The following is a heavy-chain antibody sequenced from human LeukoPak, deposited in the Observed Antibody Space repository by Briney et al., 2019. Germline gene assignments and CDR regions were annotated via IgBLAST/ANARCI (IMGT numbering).Heavy chain of an antibody. D-gene: IGHD2-2*01. J-gene: IGHJ4*02. Sequence: GESLKISCKGSGYSFTTNWLGWVRQMPGKGLESMGIIFPGDSDTRYTPPFQGQVIISDDKSTGTVYLQWTSLKASDTAIYYCARLECSSTTCPFAYWGQGTLVTVFS. CDR1: GYSFTTNW. CDR3: ARLECSSTTCPFAY. V-gene: IGHV5-51*01. CDR2: IFPGDSDT.